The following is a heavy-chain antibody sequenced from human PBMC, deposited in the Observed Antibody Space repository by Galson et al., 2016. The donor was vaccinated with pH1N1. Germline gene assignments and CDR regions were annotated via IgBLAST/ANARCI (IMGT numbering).Heavy chain of an antibody. V-gene: IGHV3-72*01. J-gene: IGHJ6*02. Sequence: SLRLSCAASGFTFSGQQMDWVRQAPGKGLEWVGRSRKRVNIYTTEYATSVQGRFTISRDDVKKSLYLEMNSLKPEDTAVYYCARVLEGDVDVWGQGTSVTVSS. CDR2: SRKRVNIYTT. CDR1: GFTFSGQQ. CDR3: ARVLEGDVDV.